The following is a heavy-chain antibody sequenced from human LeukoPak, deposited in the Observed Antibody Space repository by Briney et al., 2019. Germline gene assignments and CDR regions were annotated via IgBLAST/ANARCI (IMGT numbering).Heavy chain of an antibody. V-gene: IGHV1-46*01. Sequence: ASVKVSCKASGYTFTSYYMHWVRQAPGQGLEWMGIINPSGGSTSYAQKFQGRVTMTTDTSTNTAYMELRSLRSDDTAVYYCARDGPDYGDYINFDYWGQGTLVTVSS. CDR2: INPSGGST. D-gene: IGHD4-17*01. CDR1: GYTFTSYY. J-gene: IGHJ4*02. CDR3: ARDGPDYGDYINFDY.